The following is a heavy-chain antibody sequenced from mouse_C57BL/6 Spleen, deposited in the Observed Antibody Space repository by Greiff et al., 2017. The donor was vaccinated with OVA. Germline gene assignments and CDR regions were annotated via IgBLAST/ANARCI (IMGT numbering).Heavy chain of an antibody. J-gene: IGHJ1*03. Sequence: QVQLQQPGAELVKPGASVKLSCKASGSTFTSYWMQWVKQRPGQGLEWIGEIDPSDSYTNYNQKFKGKATLTVDTSSSTAYMQLSSLTSEDSAVYYCARRLFITTVVPYWYFDVWGTGTTVTVSS. CDR3: ARRLFITTVVPYWYFDV. V-gene: IGHV1-50*01. D-gene: IGHD1-1*01. CDR1: GSTFTSYW. CDR2: IDPSDSYT.